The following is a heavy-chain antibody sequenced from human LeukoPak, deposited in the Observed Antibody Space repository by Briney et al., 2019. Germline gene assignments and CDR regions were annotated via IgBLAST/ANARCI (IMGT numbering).Heavy chain of an antibody. CDR1: GFTFSDYA. Sequence: PGGSLRLSCAASGFASGFTFSDYAVSWVRQAPGQGLEWVSSINGDGGSTYYAESVKGRFTVSRDNSKNTLYLQMDSLRAEDTAVYYCAKRPDCSTTNCFRFEYWGQGTLVTVSS. V-gene: IGHV3-23*01. D-gene: IGHD2-2*01. CDR3: AKRPDCSTTNCFRFEY. J-gene: IGHJ4*02. CDR2: INGDGGST.